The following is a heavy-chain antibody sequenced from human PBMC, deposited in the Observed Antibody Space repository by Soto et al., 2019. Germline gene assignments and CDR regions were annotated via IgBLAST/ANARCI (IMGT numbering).Heavy chain of an antibody. CDR1: GFTFGSYE. CDR2: ISSSGSTI. D-gene: IGHD4-17*01. V-gene: IGHV3-48*03. Sequence: GGSLRLSCAASGFTFGSYEMNWVRQAPGKGLEWVSYISSSGSTIYYADSVKGRFTISRDNAKNSLYLQMNSLRAEDTAVYYCARDGLYGDYTDYYYYGMDVWGQGTTVTVSS. CDR3: ARDGLYGDYTDYYYYGMDV. J-gene: IGHJ6*02.